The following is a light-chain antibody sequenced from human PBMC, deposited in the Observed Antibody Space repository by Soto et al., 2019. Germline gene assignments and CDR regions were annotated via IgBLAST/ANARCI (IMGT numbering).Light chain of an antibody. CDR2: TDD. CDR3: AAWDDSLDGVV. CDR1: SSNIGTNT. J-gene: IGLJ2*01. V-gene: IGLV1-44*01. Sequence: QSVLTQPPSASGTPGQRVTISCSGSSSNIGTNTVNWYQQLPGTAPKLRMYTDDQRPSGVPDRFSGSRSGTSASLAISGLQSEDEADYHCAAWDDSLDGVVFGGGTKLTVL.